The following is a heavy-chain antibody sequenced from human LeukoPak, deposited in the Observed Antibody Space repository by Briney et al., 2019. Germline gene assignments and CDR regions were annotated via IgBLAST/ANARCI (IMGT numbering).Heavy chain of an antibody. Sequence: GGSLRLSCAASGFTFSSYAMHWVRQAPGKGLEWVAVISYDGSNKYYADSVKGRFTISRDNSKNTLYLQMNSLRAEDTAVYYCAGAGAYHNWFDPWGQGTLVTVSS. V-gene: IGHV3-30*04. CDR3: AGAGAYHNWFDP. D-gene: IGHD4-17*01. J-gene: IGHJ5*02. CDR1: GFTFSSYA. CDR2: ISYDGSNK.